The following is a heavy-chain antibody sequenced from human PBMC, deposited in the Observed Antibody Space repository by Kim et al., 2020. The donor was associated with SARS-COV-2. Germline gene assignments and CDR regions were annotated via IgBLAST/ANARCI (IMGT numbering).Heavy chain of an antibody. CDR3: ARDKGCRGGSCYSWYYYG. V-gene: IGHV3-30*04. CDR1: GFTFISYA. J-gene: IGHJ6*01. CDR2: ISYDGSNK. D-gene: IGHD2-15*01. Sequence: GGSLRLSCAASGFTFISYAMHWVRQAPGKGLEWVAVISYDGSNKYYADSVKGRFTISRDNSKNTLYLQMNSLRAEDTAVYYCARDKGCRGGSCYSWYYYG.